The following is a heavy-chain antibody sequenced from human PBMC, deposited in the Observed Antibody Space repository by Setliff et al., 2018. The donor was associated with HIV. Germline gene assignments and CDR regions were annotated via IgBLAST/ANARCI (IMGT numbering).Heavy chain of an antibody. CDR3: ARDPRAAAAINWFDP. D-gene: IGHD6-13*01. Sequence: LRLSCAASGFTFDNYAVSWVRQAPGKGLEWISAITATGGSTYYSDSVKGRFAISRDNSKNMLYLQMNSLRAEDTAVYYCARDPRAAAAINWFDPWGQGTQVT. CDR1: GFTFDNYA. V-gene: IGHV3-23*01. CDR2: ITATGGST. J-gene: IGHJ5*02.